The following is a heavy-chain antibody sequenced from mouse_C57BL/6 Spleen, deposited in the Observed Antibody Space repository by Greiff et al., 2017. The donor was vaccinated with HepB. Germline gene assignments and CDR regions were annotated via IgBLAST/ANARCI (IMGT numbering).Heavy chain of an antibody. CDR2: IHPNSGST. CDR1: GYTFTSYW. CDR3: ARWGSEGFAY. Sequence: VQLQQSGAELVKPGASVKLSCKASGYTFTSYWMHWVKQRPGQGLEWIGMIHPNSGSTNYNEKFKSKATLTVDKSSSTAYMQLSSLTSEDSAVYYCARWGSEGFAYWGQGTLVTVSA. V-gene: IGHV1-64*01. J-gene: IGHJ3*01. D-gene: IGHD3-1*01.